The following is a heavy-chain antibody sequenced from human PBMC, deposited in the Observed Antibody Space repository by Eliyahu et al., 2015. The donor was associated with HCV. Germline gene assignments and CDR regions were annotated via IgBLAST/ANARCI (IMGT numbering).Heavy chain of an antibody. CDR1: GFTFSSYA. CDR2: IRGSGSGT. Sequence: EVQLLESGGGLVQPGGSLRLSCAASGFTFSSYAMTWVRQAPGKGXGXVSAIRGSGSGTSYADPVKGRFTISRDNSKNTLYLQMSSLRVEDTAVYYCAKDLPSAGSGAYVDYWGQGTLVTVSS. J-gene: IGHJ4*02. V-gene: IGHV3-23*01. CDR3: AKDLPSAGSGAYVDY. D-gene: IGHD3-10*01.